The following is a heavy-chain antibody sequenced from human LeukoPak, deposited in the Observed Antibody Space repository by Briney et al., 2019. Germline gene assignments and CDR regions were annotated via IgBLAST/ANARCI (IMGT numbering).Heavy chain of an antibody. J-gene: IGHJ4*02. CDR2: INHSGST. Sequence: SETLSLTCAVYGGSFSGYYWSWIRQPPGKGLDWIGEINHSGSTNYNPSLKSRVTISVDTSKNQFSLKLSSVTAADTAVYYCARVGGVERDYWGQGTLVTVSS. V-gene: IGHV4-34*01. D-gene: IGHD3-3*01. CDR3: ARVGGVERDY. CDR1: GGSFSGYY.